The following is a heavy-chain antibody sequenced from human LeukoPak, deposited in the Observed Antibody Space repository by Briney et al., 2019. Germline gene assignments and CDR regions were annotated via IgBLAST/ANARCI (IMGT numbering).Heavy chain of an antibody. V-gene: IGHV3-30*03. Sequence: PGGSLRLSCAASGFTFSSYWMSWVRQAPGKGLEWVAVISYDGGNEEYADSVKGRFTISRDNSKNTLSLQMTSLRVEDTAVYYCARSYFSVTGYYFDFWGQGTLVTVSS. CDR2: ISYDGGNE. CDR3: ARSYFSVTGYYFDF. CDR1: GFTFSSYW. J-gene: IGHJ4*02. D-gene: IGHD3-9*01.